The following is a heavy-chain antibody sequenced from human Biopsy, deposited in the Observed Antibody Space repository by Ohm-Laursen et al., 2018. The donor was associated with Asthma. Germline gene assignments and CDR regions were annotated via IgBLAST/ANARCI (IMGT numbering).Heavy chain of an antibody. J-gene: IGHJ4*02. CDR3: SREDPASGWYQGSILR. D-gene: IGHD6-19*01. V-gene: IGHV3-30*03. CDR1: GFTFGSYG. CDR2: ISYDGRNK. Sequence: LRLSCAASGFTFGSYGLHWVRQAPGKGLEWVACISYDGRNKYYADSVKGRSTISRDNSKNTLYLQMNSLRAEDTVVYYCSREDPASGWYQGSILRWGQGTLVTVSS.